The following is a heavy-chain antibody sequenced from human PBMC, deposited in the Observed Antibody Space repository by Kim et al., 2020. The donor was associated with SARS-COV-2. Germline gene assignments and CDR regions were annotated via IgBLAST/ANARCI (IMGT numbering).Heavy chain of an antibody. Sequence: GGSLRLSCVASGFTFRSYGMHWVRQAPGKGLERIARISSDGNNENYADSVKGRFTISRDNTKNTLFLQMNSLRAEASAVYYCAKPLWFGEAVFDNWGQGTLVTVS. D-gene: IGHD3-10*01. CDR3: AKPLWFGEAVFDN. J-gene: IGHJ4*02. V-gene: IGHV3-30*18. CDR2: ISSDGNNE. CDR1: GFTFRSYG.